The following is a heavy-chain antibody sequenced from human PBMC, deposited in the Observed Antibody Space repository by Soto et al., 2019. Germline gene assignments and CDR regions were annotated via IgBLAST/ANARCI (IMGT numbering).Heavy chain of an antibody. D-gene: IGHD6-13*01. V-gene: IGHV4-59*01. J-gene: IGHJ6*02. CDR3: ARVVGGSSWEPYYYYYGMDV. Sequence: PSETLSLTCAVYGGSFSGYYWSWIRQPPGKGLEWIGYIYYSGSTNYNPSLKSRVTISVDTSKNQFSLKLSSVTAADTAVYYCARVVGGSSWEPYYYYYGMDVWGQGTTVTVSS. CDR1: GGSFSGYY. CDR2: IYYSGST.